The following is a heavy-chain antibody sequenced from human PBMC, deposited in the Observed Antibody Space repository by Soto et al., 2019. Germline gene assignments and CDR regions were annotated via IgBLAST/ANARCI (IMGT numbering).Heavy chain of an antibody. D-gene: IGHD6-6*01. V-gene: IGHV4-4*02. CDR1: GDSISSSDW. CDR2: IHHSGST. J-gene: IGHJ2*01. CDR3: ARDPPGRMGEQLVSASWYFDL. Sequence: QVQLQESGPGLVKPSGTLSLTCAVSGDSISSSDWWSWVRQPPGKGLEWIGQIHHSGSTNYNPSLKSRVSISVDKSNNQISLKLTSVTAADTAMYYCARDPPGRMGEQLVSASWYFDLWGRGTLVTVSS.